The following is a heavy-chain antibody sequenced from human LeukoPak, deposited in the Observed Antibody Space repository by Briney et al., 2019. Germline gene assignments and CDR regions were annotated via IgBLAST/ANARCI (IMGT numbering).Heavy chain of an antibody. CDR1: GFNFNSYE. V-gene: IGHV3-48*03. CDR2: ISGSGIII. D-gene: IGHD6-13*01. CDR3: ARGPLRAGADY. J-gene: IGHJ4*02. Sequence: QAGGSLRLSCAASGFNFNSYEMNWVRQAPGKGLEWVSYISGSGIIIYYADSVKGRFTISRDNAKKSLFLQMNDLRDEDTAVYYCARGPLRAGADYWGQGTLVTVSS.